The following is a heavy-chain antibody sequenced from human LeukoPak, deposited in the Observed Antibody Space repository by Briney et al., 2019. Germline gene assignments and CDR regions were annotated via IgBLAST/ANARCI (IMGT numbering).Heavy chain of an antibody. CDR3: ARVGRDSKYGYFGF. J-gene: IGHJ4*02. D-gene: IGHD4-11*01. Sequence: PGGSLRLSCAASGFTFSTYWMSWARQAPGKGLEWVANIKQDESEKYYMDSVKGRFTISRDNAKNSLSLQMSSLRADDTAVYYCARVGRDSKYGYFGFWGQGTLVTVSS. CDR1: GFTFSTYW. CDR2: IKQDESEK. V-gene: IGHV3-7*01.